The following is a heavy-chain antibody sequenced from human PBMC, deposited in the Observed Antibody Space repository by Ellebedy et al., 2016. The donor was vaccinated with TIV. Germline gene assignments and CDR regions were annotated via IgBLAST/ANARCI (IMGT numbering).Heavy chain of an antibody. CDR3: AKEGYCSSTSCYDPNFDY. Sequence: GESLKISXAASGFTFSSYAMSWVRQAPGKGLEWVSSISSSSSYIYYADSVKGRFTISRDNSKNTLYLQMNSLRAEDTAVYYCAKEGYCSSTSCYDPNFDYWGQGTLVTASS. CDR2: ISSSSSYI. D-gene: IGHD2-2*01. CDR1: GFTFSSYA. V-gene: IGHV3-23*01. J-gene: IGHJ4*02.